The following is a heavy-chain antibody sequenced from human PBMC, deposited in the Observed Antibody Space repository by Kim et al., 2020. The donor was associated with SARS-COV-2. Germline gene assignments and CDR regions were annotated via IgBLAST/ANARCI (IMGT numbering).Heavy chain of an antibody. D-gene: IGHD2-2*01. CDR1: GYTFTSYA. CDR2: INAGNGNT. J-gene: IGHJ6*02. Sequence: ASVKVSCKASGYTFTSYAMHWVRQAPGQRLEWMGWINAGNGNTKYSQKFQGRVTITRDTSASTAYMELSSLRSEDTAVYYCGGRCSSTSCYLDGMDVWGQGTTVTVSS. CDR3: GGRCSSTSCYLDGMDV. V-gene: IGHV1-3*01.